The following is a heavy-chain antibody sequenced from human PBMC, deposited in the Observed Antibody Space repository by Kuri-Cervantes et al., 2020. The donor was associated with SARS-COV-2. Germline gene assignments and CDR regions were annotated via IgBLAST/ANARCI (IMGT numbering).Heavy chain of an antibody. J-gene: IGHJ4*02. CDR2: ISSSSYI. V-gene: IGHV3-21*01. D-gene: IGHD6-19*01. Sequence: LSLTCAASGFTFSSYSMNWVRQAPGKGLEWVSSISSSSYIYYADSVKGRFTISRDNAKNSLYLQMNSLRAEDTAVYYCARNRGSGWPFFDYWGQGTLVTVSS. CDR1: GFTFSSYS. CDR3: ARNRGSGWPFFDY.